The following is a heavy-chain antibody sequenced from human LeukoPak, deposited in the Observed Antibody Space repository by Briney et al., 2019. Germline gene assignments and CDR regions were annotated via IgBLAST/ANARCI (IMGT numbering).Heavy chain of an antibody. CDR3: ARGGDSSSWYLYYFDY. CDR2: INHSGST. J-gene: IGHJ4*02. CDR1: GGSFSGYY. V-gene: IGHV4-34*01. Sequence: SETLSLTCAVYGGSFSGYYWSWIRQPPGKGLEWIGEINHSGSTNYNPSLKSRVTISVDTSKNQFSLKLSSATAADTAVYYCARGGDSSSWYLYYFDYWGQGTLVTVSS. D-gene: IGHD6-13*01.